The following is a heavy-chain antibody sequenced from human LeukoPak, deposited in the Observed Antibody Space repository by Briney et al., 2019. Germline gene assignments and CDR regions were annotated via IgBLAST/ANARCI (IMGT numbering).Heavy chain of an antibody. CDR2: INPSGGST. J-gene: IGHJ5*02. CDR3: ARVALYCSSTSCAAENWFDP. D-gene: IGHD2-2*01. Sequence: GASVKVSCKASGYTFTSYYMHWVRQAPGQGLEWMGIINPSGGSTSYAQKFQGRVTMTRDTSTSTVYMELSSLRSEDTAVYYCARVALYCSSTSCAAENWFDPWAREPWSPSPQ. CDR1: GYTFTSYY. V-gene: IGHV1-46*01.